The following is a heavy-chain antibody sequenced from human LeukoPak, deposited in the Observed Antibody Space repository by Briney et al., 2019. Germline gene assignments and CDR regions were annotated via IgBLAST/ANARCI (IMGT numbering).Heavy chain of an antibody. V-gene: IGHV3-23*01. D-gene: IGHD6-13*01. Sequence: PGGSLRLSCAASGFTFSNYAMSWVRQPPGKGLEWVSTISASGGGTYYAGSVRGRCTVSRDNSKNTLYLQMNSLRAEDTAIYFCAKVSSSSSWWHFDYWGQGTLATVSS. CDR1: GFTFSNYA. CDR3: AKVSSSSSWWHFDY. J-gene: IGHJ4*02. CDR2: ISASGGGT.